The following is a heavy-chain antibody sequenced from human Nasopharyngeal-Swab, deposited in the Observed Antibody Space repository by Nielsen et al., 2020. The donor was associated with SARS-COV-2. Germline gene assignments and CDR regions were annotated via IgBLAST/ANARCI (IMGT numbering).Heavy chain of an antibody. V-gene: IGHV4-4*02. J-gene: IGHJ4*02. D-gene: IGHD5-12*01. CDR1: GGSISSSNW. Sequence: GSLRLSCAVSGGSISSSNWWSCVRQPPGKGLEWIGEIYHSGSTNYNPSLKSRVTISVDKSKNQFSLKLSSVTAADTAVYYCARVGYSGYDYPLYFDYWGQGTLVTVSS. CDR2: IYHSGST. CDR3: ARVGYSGYDYPLYFDY.